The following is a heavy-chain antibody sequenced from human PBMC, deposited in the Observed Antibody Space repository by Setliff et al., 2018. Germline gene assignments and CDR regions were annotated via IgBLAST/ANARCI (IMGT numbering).Heavy chain of an antibody. CDR3: ARSWGRQEIFDY. Sequence: GASVKVSCKASGGPLNSYSFSWVRQAPGQGLEWMGRINPSGGSTSYAQKFQGRVTMTRDTSTSTVYMELSSLRSEDTAVYYCARSWGRQEIFDYWGQGTLVTVSS. V-gene: IGHV1-46*02. J-gene: IGHJ4*02. D-gene: IGHD3-16*01. CDR2: INPSGGST. CDR1: GGPLNSYS.